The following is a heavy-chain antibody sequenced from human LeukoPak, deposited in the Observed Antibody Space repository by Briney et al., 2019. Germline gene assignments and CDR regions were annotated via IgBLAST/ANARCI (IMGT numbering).Heavy chain of an antibody. J-gene: IGHJ4*02. Sequence: GGSLRLSCAASGFTFSSYSMNWVRQAPGRGLEWLSYMSGGSSRSIYYADSVKGRFTISRDNAKNSLYLQMNSLRVEGTAVYYCVRGGTGRGGDYFDYWGLGTLVTVSS. D-gene: IGHD7-27*01. CDR2: MSGGSSRSI. V-gene: IGHV3-48*04. CDR3: VRGGTGRGGDYFDY. CDR1: GFTFSSYS.